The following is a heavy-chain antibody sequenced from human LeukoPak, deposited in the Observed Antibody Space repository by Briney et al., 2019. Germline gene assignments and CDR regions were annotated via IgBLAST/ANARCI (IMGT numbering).Heavy chain of an antibody. D-gene: IGHD3-22*01. CDR1: GYTFTSYG. CDR3: AREWGGRYDSSGTFQH. V-gene: IGHV1-18*01. Sequence: ASVKVSCKASGYTFTSYGISWVRQAPGQGLEWMGWISAYNGNTNYAQKLQGRVTMTTDTSTSTAYMELRSLRSDDTAVYYCAREWGGRYDSSGTFQHWGQGTLVTVSS. J-gene: IGHJ1*01. CDR2: ISAYNGNT.